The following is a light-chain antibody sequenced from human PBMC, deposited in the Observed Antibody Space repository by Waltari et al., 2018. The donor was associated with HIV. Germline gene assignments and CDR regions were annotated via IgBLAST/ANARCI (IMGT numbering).Light chain of an antibody. CDR2: EVS. V-gene: IGLV2-14*01. CDR3: SSYTSSNTLVV. CDR1: SSDVGGYNY. J-gene: IGLJ2*01. Sequence: QSALTQPASVSGSPGQSITIPCTGTSSDVGGYNYVSWYQQHPGKAPNLMIYEVSNRPSGVSNRFSGSKSGNTASLTISGLQAEDEADYYCSSYTSSNTLVVFGGGTKLTVL.